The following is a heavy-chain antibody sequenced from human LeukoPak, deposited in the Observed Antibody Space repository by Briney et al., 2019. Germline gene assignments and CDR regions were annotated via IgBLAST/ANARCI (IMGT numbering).Heavy chain of an antibody. D-gene: IGHD2-21*01. CDR3: VRALFQGEDYYMDV. Sequence: ASVKVSCKASGYTFTSYYMHSVRLAPGQGLEWMGIINPSGGSTSYAQKFQGRVTMTRDMSTSTVYMELSSLRSEDTAVYYCVRALFQGEDYYMDVWGKGTTVTVSS. J-gene: IGHJ6*03. V-gene: IGHV1-46*01. CDR1: GYTFTSYY. CDR2: INPSGGST.